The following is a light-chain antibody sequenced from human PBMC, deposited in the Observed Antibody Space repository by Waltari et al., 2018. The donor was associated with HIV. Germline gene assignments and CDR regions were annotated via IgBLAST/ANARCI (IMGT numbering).Light chain of an antibody. CDR2: DSK. CDR1: TSYIGSNG. Sequence: QSVLTQPPSVSAAPGPKVIISCSGSTSYIGSNGVFWYQQVPGTAPKLVIHDSKERPSGVRDRLSGSRSGTSAILAITGLQTGDEADYYCGAWDSSLSAVIFGGGTKLTV. V-gene: IGLV1-51*01. CDR3: GAWDSSLSAVI. J-gene: IGLJ2*01.